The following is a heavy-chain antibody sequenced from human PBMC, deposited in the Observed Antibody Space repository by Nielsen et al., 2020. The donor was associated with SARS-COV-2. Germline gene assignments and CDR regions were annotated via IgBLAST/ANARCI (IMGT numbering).Heavy chain of an antibody. CDR1: GYTFTSYG. CDR3: ARDGDVSDGMAAYYYGMDV. V-gene: IGHV1-18*01. J-gene: IGHJ6*02. D-gene: IGHD5-24*01. CDR2: ISAYNGNT. Sequence: ASVKVSCKASGYTFTSYGISWVRQAPGQGLEWMGWISAYNGNTNCAQKLQGRVTMTTDTSTSTAYMELRSLRSDDTAVYYCARDGDVSDGMAAYYYGMDVWGQGTTVTVSS.